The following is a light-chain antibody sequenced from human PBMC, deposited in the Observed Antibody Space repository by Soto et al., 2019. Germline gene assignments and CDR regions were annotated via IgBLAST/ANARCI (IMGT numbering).Light chain of an antibody. V-gene: IGLV3-1*01. Sequence: SYELTQPPSVAVSPGQTASITCSGDKLGDKYACWYKQKPGQSPVLVIDQDSKRPSGIPERFSGSNSGNTATLTISGTQAMDAADYSCQEWDSSTVYVFGTGTKLTVL. J-gene: IGLJ1*01. CDR2: QDS. CDR3: QEWDSSTVYV. CDR1: KLGDKY.